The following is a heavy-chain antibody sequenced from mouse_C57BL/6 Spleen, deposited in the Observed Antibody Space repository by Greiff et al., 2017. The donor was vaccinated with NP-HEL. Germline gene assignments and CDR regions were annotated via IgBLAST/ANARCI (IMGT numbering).Heavy chain of an antibody. J-gene: IGHJ1*03. CDR3: TRRITTVVATRYFDV. V-gene: IGHV1-15*01. Sequence: VQLQESGAELVRPGASVTLSCKASGYTFTDYEMHWVKQTPVHGLEWIGAIDPETGGTAYNQKFKGKAILTADKSPSTAYMELRSLTSEDSAVYYCTRRITTVVATRYFDVWGTGTTVTVSS. D-gene: IGHD1-1*01. CDR1: GYTFTDYE. CDR2: IDPETGGT.